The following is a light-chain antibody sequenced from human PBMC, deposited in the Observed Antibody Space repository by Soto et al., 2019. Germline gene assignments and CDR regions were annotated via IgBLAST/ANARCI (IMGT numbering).Light chain of an antibody. J-gene: IGKJ4*01. CDR1: QSLGSH. Sequence: EIVMTQSPATLSLSPGERATLSCRASQSLGSHLAWYQQKPGQAPRLLIYAASTRATGIPARFSGSGSGTEFSLTISNLQSEDFAVYYCQQYNNWPPSTFGGGTKVEIK. V-gene: IGKV3-15*01. CDR3: QQYNNWPPST. CDR2: AAS.